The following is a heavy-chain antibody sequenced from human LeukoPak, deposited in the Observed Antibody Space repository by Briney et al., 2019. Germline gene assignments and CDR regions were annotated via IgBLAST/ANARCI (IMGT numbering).Heavy chain of an antibody. CDR3: ARVGVGYSSGWYGNWFDP. V-gene: IGHV4-59*01. CDR2: IYYSGST. J-gene: IGHJ5*02. CDR1: GGSISSYY. Sequence: SETLSLTCTVSGGSISSYYWSWIRQPPGKGLEWIGYIYYSGSTNYNPSLKSRVIISVDTSKNQFSLKLSSVTAADTAVYYCARVGVGYSSGWYGNWFDPWGQGTLVTVSS. D-gene: IGHD6-19*01.